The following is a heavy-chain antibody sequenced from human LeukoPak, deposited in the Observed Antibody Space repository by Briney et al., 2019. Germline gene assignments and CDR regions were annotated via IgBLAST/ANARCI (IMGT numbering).Heavy chain of an antibody. J-gene: IGHJ5*02. CDR2: IYHSGST. V-gene: IGHV4-38-2*02. D-gene: IGHD3-10*01. CDR1: GYSISSGYY. Sequence: SETLSLTCTVSGYSISSGYYWGWIRQPPGKGLEWIGSIYHSGSTYYNPSLKSRVTISVDTSKNQFSLKLSSVTAADTAVYYCAVEGLRANNWFDPWGQGTLVTVSS. CDR3: AVEGLRANNWFDP.